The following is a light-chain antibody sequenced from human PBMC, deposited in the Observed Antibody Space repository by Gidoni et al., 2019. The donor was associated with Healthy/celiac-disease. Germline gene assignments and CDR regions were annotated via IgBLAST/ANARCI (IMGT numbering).Light chain of an antibody. CDR1: SSDVGIYNL. Sequence: QSALTQPASVSGSPGQSITISCTGTSSDVGIYNLVSWYQQHPGKAPKLMIYEGSKRPSGVSNRFSGSKSGNTASLTISGLQAEDEADYYCCSYAGSSTFWVLGGGTKLTVL. CDR3: CSYAGSSTFWV. J-gene: IGLJ3*02. V-gene: IGLV2-23*01. CDR2: EGS.